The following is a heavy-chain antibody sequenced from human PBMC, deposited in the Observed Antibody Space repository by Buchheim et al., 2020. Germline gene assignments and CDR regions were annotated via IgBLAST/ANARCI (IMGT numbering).Heavy chain of an antibody. V-gene: IGHV3-30-3*01. J-gene: IGHJ5*02. CDR3: AREKPHYYDSTENWFDP. CDR2: ISYDGSNK. Sequence: QVQLVESGGGVVQPGRSLRLSCAASGFTFSSYAMHWVRQAPGKGLEWVAVISYDGSNKYYADSVKGRFTISRENSKNTLYLQMNSLRAEDTAVYYCAREKPHYYDSTENWFDPWGQGTL. CDR1: GFTFSSYA. D-gene: IGHD3-22*01.